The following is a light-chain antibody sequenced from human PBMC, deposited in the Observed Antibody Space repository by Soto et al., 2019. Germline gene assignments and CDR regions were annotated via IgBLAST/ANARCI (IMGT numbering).Light chain of an antibody. CDR2: DSS. CDR1: QSVTSY. CDR3: QQYNNWPPWT. J-gene: IGKJ1*01. V-gene: IGKV3-11*01. Sequence: ENVLTQSPATLSLSPGEKATLSCRASQSVTSYLAWYQQKPGQAPRLLLYDSSMRATGTPGRFIGSGSGTDFTLTISSLEPEDFAVYYCQQYNNWPPWTLGHGTKVDIK.